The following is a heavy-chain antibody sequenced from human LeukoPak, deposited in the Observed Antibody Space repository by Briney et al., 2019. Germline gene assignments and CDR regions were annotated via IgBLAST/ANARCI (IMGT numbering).Heavy chain of an antibody. Sequence: GGSLRLSCAASGFTFSNYAMTWVRQAPGKGLEWVAGISGTGGSIYYADYVKGRFTISRDNAKNSLYLQMNSLRAEDTAVYYCARETPYGSLTFDYWGQGTLVTVSS. J-gene: IGHJ4*02. V-gene: IGHV3-23*01. CDR1: GFTFSNYA. D-gene: IGHD3-10*01. CDR3: ARETPYGSLTFDY. CDR2: ISGTGGSI.